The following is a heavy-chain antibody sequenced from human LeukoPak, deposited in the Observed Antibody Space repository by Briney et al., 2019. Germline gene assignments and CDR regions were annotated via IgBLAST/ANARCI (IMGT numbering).Heavy chain of an antibody. J-gene: IGHJ6*03. V-gene: IGHV3-33*06. Sequence: PAGRSLRPSCAASGFTFSSYGMHWVRQAPGKGLEWVAVIWYDGSNKYYADSVKGRFTISRDNSKNSLYLQMNSLRTEDTALYYCAKDNWDGSNKGYMDVWGKGTTVTVSS. CDR1: GFTFSSYG. CDR3: AKDNWDGSNKGYMDV. CDR2: IWYDGSNK. D-gene: IGHD5-24*01.